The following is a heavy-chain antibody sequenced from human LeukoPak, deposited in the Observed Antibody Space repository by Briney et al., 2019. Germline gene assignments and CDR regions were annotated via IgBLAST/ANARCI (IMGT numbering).Heavy chain of an antibody. J-gene: IGHJ6*02. CDR3: ARGGVGLVIIPGWEYDYYGLDV. V-gene: IGHV3-21*01. D-gene: IGHD3/OR15-3a*01. CDR2: ISSSARYI. Sequence: GGSLRLSCAASGFTLSTYSMNWVRQAAGKGLEWVSSISSSARYIYYADSVKGRFTISRDNAKNPLYLQMNSLRAEDTAVYYCARGGVGLVIIPGWEYDYYGLDVWGQGTTVTVSS. CDR1: GFTLSTYS.